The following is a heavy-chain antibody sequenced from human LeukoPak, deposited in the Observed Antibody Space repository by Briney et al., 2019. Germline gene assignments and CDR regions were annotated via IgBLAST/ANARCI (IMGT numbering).Heavy chain of an antibody. J-gene: IGHJ4*02. Sequence: SETLSLTCAVYGGSFSGYYRSWIRQPPGKGLEWIGEINHSGSTNYNPSLKSRVTISVDTSKNQFSLKLSSVTAADTAVYYCARGSDSSGYMGYYFDYWGQGTLVTVSS. D-gene: IGHD3-22*01. CDR1: GGSFSGYY. CDR3: ARGSDSSGYMGYYFDY. V-gene: IGHV4-34*01. CDR2: INHSGST.